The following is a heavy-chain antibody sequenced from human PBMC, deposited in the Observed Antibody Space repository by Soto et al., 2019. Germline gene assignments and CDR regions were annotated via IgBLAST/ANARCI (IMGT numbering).Heavy chain of an antibody. CDR3: AREAAYSSGWYDF. CDR1: GGSISSYY. J-gene: IGHJ5*01. D-gene: IGHD6-19*01. CDR2: IYYSGST. Sequence: QVQLQESGPGLVKPSETLSLTCTVSGGSISSYYWSWIRQPPGTGLEWIGYIYYSGSTNYNPSLKSRVTISVDTSKNQFSLKLSSVTAADTAVYYCAREAAYSSGWYDFWGQGTLVTVSS. V-gene: IGHV4-59*01.